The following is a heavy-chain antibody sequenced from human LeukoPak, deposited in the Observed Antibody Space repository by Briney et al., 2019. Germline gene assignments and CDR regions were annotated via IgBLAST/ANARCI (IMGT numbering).Heavy chain of an antibody. J-gene: IGHJ5*02. D-gene: IGHD1-26*01. CDR2: IYYSGST. CDR3: ARHGWVGATNWFDP. Sequence: PSETLSLTCTVSGGSISSSSYYWGWIRQPPGKGLEWIGSIYYSGSTYYNPSLKSRVTISVDTSKNQFSLKLSSVTAADTAVYYCARHGWVGATNWFDPWGQGTLVTV. V-gene: IGHV4-39*01. CDR1: GGSISSSSYY.